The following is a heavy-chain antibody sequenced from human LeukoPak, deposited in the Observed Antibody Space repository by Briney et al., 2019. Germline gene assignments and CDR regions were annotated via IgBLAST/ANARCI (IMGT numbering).Heavy chain of an antibody. Sequence: SETLSLTCTVSGGSISSSSYYWSWIRQPPGKGLEWIGYIYYSGSTNYNPSLKSRVTISVDTSKNQFSLKLSSVTAADTAVYYCARGRSSVPYDFWAHRNPPRFDPWGQGTLVTVSS. D-gene: IGHD3-3*01. CDR1: GGSISSSSYY. V-gene: IGHV4-61*01. CDR2: IYYSGST. CDR3: ARGRSSVPYDFWAHRNPPRFDP. J-gene: IGHJ5*02.